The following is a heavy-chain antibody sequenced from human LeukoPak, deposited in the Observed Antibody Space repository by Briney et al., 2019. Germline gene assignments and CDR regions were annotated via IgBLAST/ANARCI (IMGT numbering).Heavy chain of an antibody. CDR1: GFTFSNYG. CDR2: ISNDGTNK. D-gene: IGHD1-26*01. V-gene: IGHV3-30*03. CDR3: ARDLVVGATAYYFDY. J-gene: IGHJ4*02. Sequence: PGGSLRLSCAASGFTFSNYGMHWVRQAPGKGLEWVAVISNDGTNKYYADSVKGRFTISRDNSKNTLYLQMNSLRAEDTAVYYCARDLVVGATAYYFDYWGQGTLVTVSS.